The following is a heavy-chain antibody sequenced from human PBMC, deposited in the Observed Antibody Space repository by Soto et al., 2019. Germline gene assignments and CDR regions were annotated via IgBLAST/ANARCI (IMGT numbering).Heavy chain of an antibody. V-gene: IGHV5-51*01. CDR1: QYIFARNW. D-gene: IGHD3-3*01. CDR2: IYADDSDV. Sequence: GEALTSSFPGPQYIFARNWIGRLRQMPGKGPGGVGDIYADDSDVKYNPSFQGQVTISVDKSISTAYLQWSRLRDSDTAMYFCARHGVSFGPFDYWGQGTPVTVSS. CDR3: ARHGVSFGPFDY. J-gene: IGHJ4*02.